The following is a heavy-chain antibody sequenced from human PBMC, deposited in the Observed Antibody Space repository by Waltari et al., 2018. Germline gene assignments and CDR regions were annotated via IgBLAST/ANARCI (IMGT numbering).Heavy chain of an antibody. CDR2: MNSGGDT. CDR3: ARDVTGYYYFDL. CDR1: GFTVRSNY. V-gene: IGHV3-53*01. J-gene: IGHJ2*01. Sequence: EVQLVESGGGLIQPGGSLRLYCAASGFTVRSNYMSRVRQAPGKGLEWVSVMNSGGDTHYADSVKGRFTISRDNSKNTVYLQMNTLRAEDTALYYCARDVTGYYYFDLWGRGTLVTVSS.